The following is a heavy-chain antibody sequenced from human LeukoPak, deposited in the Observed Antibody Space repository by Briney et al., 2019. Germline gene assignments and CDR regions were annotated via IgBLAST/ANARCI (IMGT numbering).Heavy chain of an antibody. D-gene: IGHD2-21*01. CDR1: GGSFSGYY. Sequence: SETLSLTCAVYGGSFSGYYWSWIRQPPGKGLEWIGEINHSGSTNYNPSLKSRVTISVDTSKNQFSLKLSSVTAADTAVYYCARVVTLRRYYYYYYMDVWGKGTTVTVSS. J-gene: IGHJ6*03. V-gene: IGHV4-34*01. CDR3: ARVVTLRRYYYYYYMDV. CDR2: INHSGST.